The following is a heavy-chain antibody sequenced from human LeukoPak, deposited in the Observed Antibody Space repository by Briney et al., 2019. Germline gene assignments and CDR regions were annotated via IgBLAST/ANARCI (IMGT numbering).Heavy chain of an antibody. CDR3: ARDAGTGSIAAQFDY. CDR2: ISAYNGNT. D-gene: IGHD6-6*01. V-gene: IGHV1-18*01. CDR1: GYTFTSYG. J-gene: IGHJ4*02. Sequence: ASVKVSCKASGYTFTSYGISWVRQAPGQGLEWMGWISAYNGNTNYAQKLQGRVTMTTDTSTSTAYMELSRLRSDDTAVYYCARDAGTGSIAAQFDYWGQGTLVTVSS.